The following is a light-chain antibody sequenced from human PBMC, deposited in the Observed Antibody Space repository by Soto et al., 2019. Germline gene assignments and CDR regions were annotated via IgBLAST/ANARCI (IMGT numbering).Light chain of an antibody. Sequence: EIVLTQSPDTLSLSPGERATLSCRASQSVSSSLAWYQQKPGQAPRLLIYDASNRATGIPARFSGSGSGTDCTLTISSLEPEDFAVYYCQQRSNWPPEVTFGPGTKVDTK. J-gene: IGKJ3*01. CDR1: QSVSSS. CDR3: QQRSNWPPEVT. V-gene: IGKV3-11*01. CDR2: DAS.